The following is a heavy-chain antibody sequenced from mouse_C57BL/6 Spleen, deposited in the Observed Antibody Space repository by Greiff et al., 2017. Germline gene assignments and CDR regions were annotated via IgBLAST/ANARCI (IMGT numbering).Heavy chain of an antibody. Sequence: QVQLQQPGAELVRPGSSVKLSCKASGYTFTSYWMHWVKQRPIQGLEWIGNIDPSDSETHYNQKFKDKATLTVDKSSSTAYMQLSSLISEDSAVYYCALTGTYAMDYWGQGTSVTVSS. D-gene: IGHD4-1*01. J-gene: IGHJ4*01. CDR3: ALTGTYAMDY. V-gene: IGHV1-52*01. CDR1: GYTFTSYW. CDR2: IDPSDSET.